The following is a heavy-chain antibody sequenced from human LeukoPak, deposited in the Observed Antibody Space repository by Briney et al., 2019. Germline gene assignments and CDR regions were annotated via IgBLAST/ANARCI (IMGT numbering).Heavy chain of an antibody. CDR3: AKDRYYYGSGSHAGGTGGFDY. J-gene: IGHJ4*02. V-gene: IGHV3-9*01. D-gene: IGHD3-10*01. CDR2: MSWNSGSI. CDR1: GFTFDDYA. Sequence: PGRSLRLSCAASGFTFDDYAMHWVRQAPGKGLEWVSGMSWNSGSIGYADSVKGRFTISRDNAKNSLYLQMNSLRAEDTALYYCAKDRYYYGSGSHAGGTGGFDYWGQGTLVTVSS.